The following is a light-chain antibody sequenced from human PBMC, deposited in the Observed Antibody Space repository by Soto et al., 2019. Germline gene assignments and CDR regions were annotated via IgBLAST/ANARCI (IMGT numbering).Light chain of an antibody. CDR2: DVS. V-gene: IGLV2-14*01. CDR3: SSYTSTSSLV. Sequence: QSVLTQPASVSGSPGQSITISCTGTSSDIGAYNYVSWYQQHPDKAPQLLIYDVSNRPSGVSNRFSGSTSGNTASLTISGLQTEDEADYYCSSYTSTSSLVFGTGTKLTVL. CDR1: SSDIGAYNY. J-gene: IGLJ1*01.